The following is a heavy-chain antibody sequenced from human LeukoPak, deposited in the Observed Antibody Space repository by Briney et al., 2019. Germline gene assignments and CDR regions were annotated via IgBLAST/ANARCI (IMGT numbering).Heavy chain of an antibody. Sequence: GESLKISCKASGYSFSNYWIGWVRQMPGKGLEWMGIIYPSDSDTKYSPSFQGQVTISADKSISTAYLQWSSLQASDTAMYYCARPSNSGYDLWGQGALVTVSS. V-gene: IGHV5-51*01. D-gene: IGHD5-12*01. CDR1: GYSFSNYW. J-gene: IGHJ5*02. CDR2: IYPSDSDT. CDR3: ARPSNSGYDL.